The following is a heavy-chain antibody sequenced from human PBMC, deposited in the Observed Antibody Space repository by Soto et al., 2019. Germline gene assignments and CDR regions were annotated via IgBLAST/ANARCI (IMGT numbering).Heavy chain of an antibody. V-gene: IGHV1-69*04. CDR3: ARDRTVGTVVVAANFGFDP. D-gene: IGHD2-15*01. CDR1: GGTFSSYT. Sequence: ASVKVSCKASGGTFSSYTISWVRQAPGQGLEWMGRIIPILGIANYAQKFQGRVTITADKSTSTAYMELSSLRSEDTAVYYCARDRTVGTVVVAANFGFDPWGQGTLVTVSS. CDR2: IIPILGIA. J-gene: IGHJ5*02.